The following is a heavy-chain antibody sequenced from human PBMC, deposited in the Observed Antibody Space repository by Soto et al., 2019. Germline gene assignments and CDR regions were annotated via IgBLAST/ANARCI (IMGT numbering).Heavy chain of an antibody. CDR1: GGTFSSYA. V-gene: IGHV1-69*01. D-gene: IGHD3-10*01. Sequence: QVQLVQSGAEVKKPGSSVKVSCKASGGTFSSYAISWVRQAPGQGLEWMGGILPIFGTANYAQKFQGRVTSTADESTSTAYMELSSLRSEDTAVYYWARGLLWFGESTLYGMDVWGQGTTVTVSS. CDR3: ARGLLWFGESTLYGMDV. J-gene: IGHJ6*02. CDR2: ILPIFGTA.